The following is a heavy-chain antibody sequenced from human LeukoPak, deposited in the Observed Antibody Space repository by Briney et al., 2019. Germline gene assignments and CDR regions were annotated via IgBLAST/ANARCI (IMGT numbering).Heavy chain of an antibody. CDR2: INPNSGVT. Sequence: GASVKVSCKASGYTFTGYFMHWVRQAPGQGLEWMGRINPNSGVTNYAQKFQGRVTMTRDTSINTAYMELSRLRSDDTAVYYCARDTTGRLGHYWGQGTLVTVSS. J-gene: IGHJ4*02. CDR1: GYTFTGYF. V-gene: IGHV1-2*06. CDR3: ARDTTGRLGHY. D-gene: IGHD2/OR15-2a*01.